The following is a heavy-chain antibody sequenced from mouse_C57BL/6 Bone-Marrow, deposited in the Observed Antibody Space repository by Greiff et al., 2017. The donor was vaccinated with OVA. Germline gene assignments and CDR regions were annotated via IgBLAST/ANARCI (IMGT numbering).Heavy chain of an antibody. CDR1: GYTFTSYG. J-gene: IGHJ3*01. D-gene: IGHD4-1*01. V-gene: IGHV1-81*01. Sequence: QVQLQQSGAELARPGASVKLSCKASGYTFTSYGISWVKQRTGQGLEWIGEIYPRSGNTYYNEKFKGKATLTADKSSSTAYMELRSLTSEDSAVYVCAKLGRTGSTWFADWGQGTLVTVSA. CDR2: IYPRSGNT. CDR3: AKLGRTGSTWFAD.